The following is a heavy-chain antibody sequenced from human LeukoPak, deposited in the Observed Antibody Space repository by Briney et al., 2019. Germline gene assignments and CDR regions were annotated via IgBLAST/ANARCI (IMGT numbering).Heavy chain of an antibody. CDR3: AKDRRPGYCSSGSCRGPVDY. J-gene: IGHJ4*02. CDR1: GFTLTSYG. V-gene: IGHV3-30*18. Sequence: GRSLRLSCAPSGFTLTSYGMHWVSQAPGKGLEWVAVISYDGSNTYYADSVKGRFTISRDNSKNTLYLQMNSLRAEDTAVYDCAKDRRPGYCSSGSCRGPVDYWGQGTLVTVSS. D-gene: IGHD2-15*01. CDR2: ISYDGSNT.